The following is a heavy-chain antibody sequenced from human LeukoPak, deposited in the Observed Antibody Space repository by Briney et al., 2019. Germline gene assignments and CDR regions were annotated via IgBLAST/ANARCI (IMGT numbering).Heavy chain of an antibody. Sequence: GASVKVSCKASGYTFTSYYMHWVRQAPGQGLEWMGRIIPILGIANYAQKFQGRVTITADKSTSTAYMELSSLRSEDTAVYYCARVSLTSSTSYYTDYWGQGTLVTVSS. V-gene: IGHV1-69*04. CDR3: ARVSLTSSTSYYTDY. CDR1: GYTFTSYY. D-gene: IGHD2-2*02. J-gene: IGHJ4*02. CDR2: IIPILGIA.